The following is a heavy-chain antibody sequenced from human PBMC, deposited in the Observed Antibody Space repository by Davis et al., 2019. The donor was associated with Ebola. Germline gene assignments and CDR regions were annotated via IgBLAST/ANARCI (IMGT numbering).Heavy chain of an antibody. CDR3: ARVGLWFGELFFDY. V-gene: IGHV1-18*01. D-gene: IGHD3-10*01. CDR2: ISAYNGNT. CDR1: GYTFTSYG. Sequence: AASVKVSCKASGYTFTSYGISWVRQAPGQGLEWMGWISAYNGNTNYAQKLQGRVTMTTDTSTSTAYMELRSLRSDDTAVYYCARVGLWFGELFFDYWGQGTLVTVSS. J-gene: IGHJ4*02.